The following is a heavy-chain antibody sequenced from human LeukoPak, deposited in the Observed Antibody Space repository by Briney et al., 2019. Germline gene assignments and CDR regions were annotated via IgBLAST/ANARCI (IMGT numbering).Heavy chain of an antibody. D-gene: IGHD6-19*01. J-gene: IGHJ4*02. CDR3: ARSAYSSGWPYYFDY. CDR2: IYPGDSDT. CDR1: GYSFTSYW. V-gene: IGHV5-51*01. Sequence: GESLKISCKGSGYSFTSYWIGWVRQMPGKGLEWMGIIYPGDSDTRYSPSFQGQVTISADKSISTAYLQWSSLKASDTAMYYCARSAYSSGWPYYFDYWGQGTLVTVSS.